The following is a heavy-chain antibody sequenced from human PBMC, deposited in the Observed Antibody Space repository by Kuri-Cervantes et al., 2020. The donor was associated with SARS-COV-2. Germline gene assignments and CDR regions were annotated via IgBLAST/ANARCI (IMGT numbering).Heavy chain of an antibody. CDR3: ARAHFDPYIWGSYLIDY. CDR2: INSYNNQI. J-gene: IGHJ4*02. D-gene: IGHD3-16*02. V-gene: IGHV1-18*04. Sequence: SVKVSCKASGYSFRSYGIIWVRQAPGQGLEWMTWINSYNNQIESSQNFQGRVTMTTDTSTSTASMELRSLKYDDTAVYYCARAHFDPYIWGSYLIDYWGQGTLVTVSS. CDR1: GYSFRSYG.